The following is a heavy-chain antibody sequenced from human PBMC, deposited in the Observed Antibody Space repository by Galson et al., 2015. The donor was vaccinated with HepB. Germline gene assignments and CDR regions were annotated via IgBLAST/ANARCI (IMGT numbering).Heavy chain of an antibody. Sequence: SVKVSCKASGYAFTKYYIHWVRQAPGQGLEWMGIINPDGGSTTYAQEFQGRVAITSDTSTSTVYMDLSSLRFEDTAVYYCARGGLYGGNSVQHWGQGTLVTVSS. J-gene: IGHJ1*01. D-gene: IGHD4-23*01. CDR3: ARGGLYGGNSVQH. CDR1: GYAFTKYY. V-gene: IGHV1-46*01. CDR2: INPDGGST.